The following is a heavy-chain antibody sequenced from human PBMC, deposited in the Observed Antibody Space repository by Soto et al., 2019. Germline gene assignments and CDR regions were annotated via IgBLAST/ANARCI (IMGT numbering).Heavy chain of an antibody. CDR3: ARATVTRVDY. CDR2: IYHSGST. Sequence: SETLSLTCAFSGCSISSGGYSWSWIRQPPGKGLEWIGYIYHSGSTYYNPSLKSRVTISVDRSKNQFSLKLSSVTAADTAVYYCARATVTRVDYWGQGTLVTVSS. CDR1: GCSISSGGYS. V-gene: IGHV4-30-2*01. D-gene: IGHD4-17*01. J-gene: IGHJ4*02.